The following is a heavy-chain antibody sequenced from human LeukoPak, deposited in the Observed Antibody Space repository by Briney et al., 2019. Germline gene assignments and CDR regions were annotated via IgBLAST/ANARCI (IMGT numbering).Heavy chain of an antibody. CDR3: VRGGPHGDPDV. J-gene: IGHJ6*02. V-gene: IGHV3-53*01. CDR2: IYSGGST. D-gene: IGHD4-17*01. CDR1: GFTVSSNY. Sequence: GGSLRLSCAASGFTVSSNYMSWVRQAPGKGLEWVSVIYSGGSTYYADSVKGRFTISRDNSKNTLYLQMNNLRAEDTAVYYCVRGGPHGDPDVWGQGTTVTVSS.